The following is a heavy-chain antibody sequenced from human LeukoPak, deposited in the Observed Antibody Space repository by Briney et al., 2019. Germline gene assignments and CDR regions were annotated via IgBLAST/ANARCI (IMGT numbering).Heavy chain of an antibody. D-gene: IGHD5-18*01. V-gene: IGHV3-30*18. CDR3: AKKSRTAMVE. CDR2: ISYDGSNK. Sequence: GGSLRLSCAASGFTFSSYGMHWVRQAPGKGLEWVAVISYDGSNKYYADPVKGRFTISRDNSKNTLYLQMNSLRAEDTAVYYCAKKSRTAMVEWGQGTLVTVSS. CDR1: GFTFSSYG. J-gene: IGHJ4*02.